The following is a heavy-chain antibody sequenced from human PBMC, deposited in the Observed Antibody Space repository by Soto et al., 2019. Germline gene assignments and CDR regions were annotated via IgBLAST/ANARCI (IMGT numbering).Heavy chain of an antibody. CDR3: ARANYDFWSGSSTYFGMDV. V-gene: IGHV3-21*01. CDR1: GFTFSNYT. Sequence: EVQLVESGGGLVKPGGSLRVSCAASGFTFSNYTMNWVRQAPGKGLEWVSAISSSSLDIYYADSVEGRFTISRDNAKKSLYLQMNSLGAEDTAVYYCARANYDFWSGSSTYFGMDVWGQGTAVTVSS. D-gene: IGHD3-3*01. J-gene: IGHJ6*02. CDR2: ISSSSLDI.